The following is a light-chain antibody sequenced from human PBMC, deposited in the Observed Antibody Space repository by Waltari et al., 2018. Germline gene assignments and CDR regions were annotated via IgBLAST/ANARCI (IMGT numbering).Light chain of an antibody. J-gene: IGLJ3*02. V-gene: IGLV2-14*03. CDR3: SSYTSSSTLV. CDR2: DVI. Sequence: QSALTQPASVSGSPGQSITISCTGTSSDVGAYTSVSWYQHHPGKAPKLMIYDVIKRPSGVSTRLSGSKSGDTASLTISGLQAEDEADYYCSSYTSSSTLVFGGGTKLTVL. CDR1: SSDVGAYTS.